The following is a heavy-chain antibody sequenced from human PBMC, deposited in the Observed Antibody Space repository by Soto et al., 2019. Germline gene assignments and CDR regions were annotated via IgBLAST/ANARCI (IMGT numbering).Heavy chain of an antibody. CDR1: GGSISNSRDY. CDR2: IYYSGKT. Sequence: SETLSLTCSVSGGSISNSRDYWGWIPQPPGKGLEWIATIYYSGKTYYNPSLKSRVTISVDTSKNQFSLKLNSVTAADTAVYYCARERPDGARLDPWGQGTLVTVSS. CDR3: ARERPDGARLDP. J-gene: IGHJ5*02. D-gene: IGHD6-6*01. V-gene: IGHV4-39*02.